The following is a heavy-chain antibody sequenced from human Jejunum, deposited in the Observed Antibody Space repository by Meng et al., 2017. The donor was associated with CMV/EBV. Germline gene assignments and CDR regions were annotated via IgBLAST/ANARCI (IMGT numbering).Heavy chain of an antibody. J-gene: IGHJ6*02. CDR2: ISGSGDDT. Sequence: FRASAMTWVRQAPGKGLEWVSAISGSGDDTHYADSVKGRFTISRDNSKNTVYLQLVSLTAEDTAVYYCARDPGATFFYYYFSMDVWGQGTTVTVSS. V-gene: IGHV3-23*01. D-gene: IGHD1-1*01. CDR1: FRASA. CDR3: ARDPGATFFYYYFSMDV.